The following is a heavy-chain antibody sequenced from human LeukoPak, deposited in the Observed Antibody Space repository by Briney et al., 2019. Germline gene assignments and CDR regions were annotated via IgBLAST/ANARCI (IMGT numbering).Heavy chain of an antibody. D-gene: IGHD3-10*01. Sequence: GASVKVSCKASGGTFSSYAISWVRQAPGQGLEWVGGIIPIFGTANYAQKFQGRVTITADESTSTAYMELSSLRSEDTAVYYCARDPPTAELRPMGWFDPWGQGTLVTVSS. J-gene: IGHJ5*02. CDR1: GGTFSSYA. V-gene: IGHV1-69*13. CDR2: IIPIFGTA. CDR3: ARDPPTAELRPMGWFDP.